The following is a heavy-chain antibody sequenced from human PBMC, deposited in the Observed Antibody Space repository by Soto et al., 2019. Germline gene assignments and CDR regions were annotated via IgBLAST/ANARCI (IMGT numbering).Heavy chain of an antibody. D-gene: IGHD3-10*01. V-gene: IGHV1-18*01. J-gene: IGHJ5*02. CDR3: ARVRITMVRGVILFDP. CDR2: ISAYNGNT. CDR1: GYTFTSYG. Sequence: QVQLVQSGAEVKKPGASVKVSCKASGYTFTSYGISWVRQAPGQGLEWMGWISAYNGNTNYAQKLQGRVTMTTDTCTSTAYMELRSLRSDDTAVYYCARVRITMVRGVILFDPWGQGTLVTVSS.